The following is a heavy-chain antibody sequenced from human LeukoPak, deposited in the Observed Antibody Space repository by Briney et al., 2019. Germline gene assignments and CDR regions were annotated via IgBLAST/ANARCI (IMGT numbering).Heavy chain of an antibody. J-gene: IGHJ3*02. D-gene: IGHD3-9*01. Sequence: PGGSLRLSCAASGFTFSSYSMNWVRQAPGKGLEWVSYISSSSSTIYYADSVKGRFTISRDNAKNSLYLQMNSLRAEDTAVYYCARDKYDYDILTGSVLSYGAFDIWGQGTMVTVSS. CDR2: ISSSSSTI. CDR1: GFTFSSYS. CDR3: ARDKYDYDILTGSVLSYGAFDI. V-gene: IGHV3-48*01.